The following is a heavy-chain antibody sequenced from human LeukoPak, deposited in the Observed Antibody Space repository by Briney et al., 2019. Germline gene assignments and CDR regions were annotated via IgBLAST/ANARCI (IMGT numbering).Heavy chain of an antibody. CDR1: GGSISSSSYY. Sequence: SETLSLTCTVSGGSISSSSYYWGWIRQPPGKGLEWIGSIYYSGGTYYNPSLKSRVTISVDTSKNQFSLKLSSVTAADTAVYYCARDREYYYDSVYWFDPWGQGTLVTVSS. J-gene: IGHJ5*02. CDR2: IYYSGGT. D-gene: IGHD3-22*01. V-gene: IGHV4-39*07. CDR3: ARDREYYYDSVYWFDP.